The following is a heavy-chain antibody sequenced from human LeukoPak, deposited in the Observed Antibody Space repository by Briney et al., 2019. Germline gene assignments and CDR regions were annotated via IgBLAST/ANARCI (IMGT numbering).Heavy chain of an antibody. V-gene: IGHV3-9*01. CDR2: ISWNSGSI. CDR3: AKEGGFGERNYYYYMDV. D-gene: IGHD3-10*01. Sequence: GGSLRLSCAASGFTFDDYAMHWVRQAPGKGLEWVSGISWNSGSIGYADSVKGRFTISRDNAKNSLYLQMNSLRAEDTALYYCAKEGGFGERNYYYYMDVWGKGTTVTISS. J-gene: IGHJ6*03. CDR1: GFTFDDYA.